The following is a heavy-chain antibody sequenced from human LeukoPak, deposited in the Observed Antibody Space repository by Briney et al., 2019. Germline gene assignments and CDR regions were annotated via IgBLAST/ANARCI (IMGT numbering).Heavy chain of an antibody. D-gene: IGHD3-16*02. CDR3: ARSYYDYVWGSYRPGYFDY. V-gene: IGHV1-69*05. Sequence: SVKVSCKASGGTFSSYAISWVRQAPGQGLEWMGGIIPIFGTANYAQKFQGRVTITTDESTSTAYMELSSLRSEDTAVYYCARSYYDYVWGSYRPGYFDYWGQGTLVTVSS. CDR1: GGTFSSYA. J-gene: IGHJ4*02. CDR2: IIPIFGTA.